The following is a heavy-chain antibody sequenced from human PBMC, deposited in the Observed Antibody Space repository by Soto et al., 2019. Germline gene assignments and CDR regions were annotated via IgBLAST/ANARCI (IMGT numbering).Heavy chain of an antibody. CDR1: GFTFSSYW. CDR2: INSDGSST. V-gene: IGHV3-74*01. D-gene: IGHD1-1*01. Sequence: GGSLRLSCAASGFTFSSYWMHWVRQAPGKGLVWVSRINSDGSSTSYADSVKGRFTISRDDAKNTLYLQMNSLRAEDTAVYYCAKGRYNYYFDYWGQGTLVTVSS. CDR3: AKGRYNYYFDY. J-gene: IGHJ4*02.